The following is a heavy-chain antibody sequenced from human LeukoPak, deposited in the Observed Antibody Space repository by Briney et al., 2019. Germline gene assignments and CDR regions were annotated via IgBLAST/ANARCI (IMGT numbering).Heavy chain of an antibody. D-gene: IGHD5-12*01. CDR3: ARGGSGYDSFYYYGMDV. V-gene: IGHV4-59*01. Sequence: NPSETLSLTCTVSGGSISSYYWSWVRQTPGKGLEWIGYIYDSGSTNYNPSLKSRVTISVDTSKNQFSLKLSSVTAADTAVYYCARGGSGYDSFYYYGMDVWGQGTTVTVSS. CDR2: IYDSGST. J-gene: IGHJ6*02. CDR1: GGSISSYY.